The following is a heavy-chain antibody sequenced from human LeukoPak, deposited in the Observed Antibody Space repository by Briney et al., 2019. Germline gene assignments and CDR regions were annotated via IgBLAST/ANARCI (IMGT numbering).Heavy chain of an antibody. CDR2: INPSSGST. D-gene: IGHD5-18*01. Sequence: ASVKVSCKASGYTFTTYYMHWVRQAPGQGLEWMGIINPSSGSTSYAQKFQGRVTMTRDTSTSTVYMELSSLRPEDTAIYYCARVLGAHRYGSIDHWGQGTLVTVSS. J-gene: IGHJ4*02. V-gene: IGHV1-46*01. CDR3: ARVLGAHRYGSIDH. CDR1: GYTFTTYY.